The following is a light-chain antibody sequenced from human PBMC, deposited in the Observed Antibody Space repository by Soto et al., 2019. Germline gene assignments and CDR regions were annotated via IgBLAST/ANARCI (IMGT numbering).Light chain of an antibody. CDR3: QAWDSSTVV. J-gene: IGLJ2*01. CDR2: QDS. V-gene: IGLV3-1*01. CDR1: KLGDKY. Sequence: SYELTQPPSVSVSPGQTASITCSGDKLGDKYACWYQQKPGQSPVLVIYQDSKRPSGIPERFSGSNSGNTATLTISGTQAMDEADYYCQAWDSSTVVFXXGT.